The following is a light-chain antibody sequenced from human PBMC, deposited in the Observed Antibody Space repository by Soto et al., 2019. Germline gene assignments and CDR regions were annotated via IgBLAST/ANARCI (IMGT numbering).Light chain of an antibody. J-gene: IGLJ1*01. CDR1: DLRSKS. CDR3: QVSDDSNGQQGV. Sequence: SYELTQPPSVSVAPGQTARITCGGNDLRSKSVHWYQQKPGQAPALVLYDDRYRPSGIPERFSGSKSGNTATLTISRVEAGDEADYFCQVSDDSNGQQGVFGPGTKVTVL. V-gene: IGLV3-21*02. CDR2: DDR.